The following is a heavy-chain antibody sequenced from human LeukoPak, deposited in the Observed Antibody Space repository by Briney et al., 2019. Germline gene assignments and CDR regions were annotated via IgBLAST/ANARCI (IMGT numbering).Heavy chain of an antibody. J-gene: IGHJ3*02. Sequence: GGSLRLSCAVSGFTFSNYWMSWVRQGQGKGLEWVANINQDGSEKYYVDSVKGRFTISRDNAKNSLYLQMNSLRAEDTAVYYCARKGGSKVRGVIMDAFDMWGQGTMVTVSS. CDR3: ARKGGSKVRGVIMDAFDM. CDR1: GFTFSNYW. CDR2: INQDGSEK. D-gene: IGHD3-10*01. V-gene: IGHV3-7*05.